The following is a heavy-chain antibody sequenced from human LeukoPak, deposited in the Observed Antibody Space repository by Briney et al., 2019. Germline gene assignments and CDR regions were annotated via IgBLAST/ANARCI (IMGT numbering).Heavy chain of an antibody. CDR3: ARGGEALWFGELNWFYP. Sequence: ASVKVSCKASGYILTTYGFSWVRQAPGQGLEWMGWISPYNGNTNYAQKFQGRVTMTADTSTSIVYMELRSLRSEDTAVYYCARGGEALWFGELNWFYPWGQGTLVTVSS. J-gene: IGHJ5*02. V-gene: IGHV1-18*04. D-gene: IGHD3-10*01. CDR1: GYILTTYG. CDR2: ISPYNGNT.